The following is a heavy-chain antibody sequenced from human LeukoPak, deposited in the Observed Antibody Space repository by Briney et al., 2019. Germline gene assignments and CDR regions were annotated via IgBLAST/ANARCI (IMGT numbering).Heavy chain of an antibody. Sequence: SETLSLTCTVSGGSISNYYWNWIRQPPGKGLEWIGYFYYSGSTNNNPPYYNPSLKSRVTMSVETSKNQFSLRVNSVTAADTAVYYCARLTRAGHSYYYGMGVWGQGTTVTVSS. J-gene: IGHJ6*02. CDR2: FYYSGST. CDR3: ARLTRAGHSYYYGMGV. V-gene: IGHV4-59*08. CDR1: GGSISNYY. D-gene: IGHD6-13*01.